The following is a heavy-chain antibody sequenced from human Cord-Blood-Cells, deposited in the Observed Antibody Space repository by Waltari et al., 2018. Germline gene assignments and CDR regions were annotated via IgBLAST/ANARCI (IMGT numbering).Heavy chain of an antibody. V-gene: IGHV4-38-2*02. D-gene: IGHD4-4*01. CDR2: IYHSGST. CDR3: AFGGYSNYVFDY. CDR1: GYSISSGYY. J-gene: IGHJ4*02. Sequence: QVQLQESGPGLVKPSETLSLTCTVSGYSISSGYYWGWIRQPPGKGLEWIGSIYHSGSTYYNPSRKRRVTISVDTSKNQFSLKLSSVTAADTAVYYCAFGGYSNYVFDYWGQGTLVTVSS.